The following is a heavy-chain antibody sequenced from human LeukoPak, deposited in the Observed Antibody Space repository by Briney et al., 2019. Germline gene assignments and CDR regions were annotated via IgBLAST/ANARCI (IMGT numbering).Heavy chain of an antibody. CDR2: IYYRGST. CDR3: AAGNWNYVIDY. D-gene: IGHD1-7*01. Sequence: PSETLSLTCTVSGGSISSYYWSWIRQPPGKGLEWIGYIYYRGSTNYNPSLKSRVTISVDTSKNQFSLKLSSVTAAATAVYYCAAGNWNYVIDYWGQGTLVTVSS. J-gene: IGHJ4*02. CDR1: GGSISSYY. V-gene: IGHV4-59*01.